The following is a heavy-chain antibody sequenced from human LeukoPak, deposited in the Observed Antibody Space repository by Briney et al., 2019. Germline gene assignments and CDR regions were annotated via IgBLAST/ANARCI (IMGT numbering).Heavy chain of an antibody. D-gene: IGHD6-13*01. Sequence: GGSLRLSCAASGFTFSSYAMSWVRQAPGKGLEWVSAISGSGGSTYYADSVEGRFTISRDNSKNTLYLQMNSLRAEDTAIYYCAKARAGDITAAFNYWGQGTLVTVSS. CDR2: ISGSGGST. J-gene: IGHJ4*02. CDR1: GFTFSSYA. CDR3: AKARAGDITAAFNY. V-gene: IGHV3-23*01.